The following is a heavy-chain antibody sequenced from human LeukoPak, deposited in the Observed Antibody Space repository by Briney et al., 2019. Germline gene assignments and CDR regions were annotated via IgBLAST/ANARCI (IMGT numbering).Heavy chain of an antibody. D-gene: IGHD6-19*01. Sequence: PSETLSLTCTVSGGSISSYYWSWIRQPPGKGLEGIGYIYYSGSTNYNPSLKGRVTISVDTSKNQFSLKLSSVTAADTAVYYCARHRSSGREYEYYFDYWGQGTLVTVSS. CDR1: GGSISSYY. CDR2: IYYSGST. V-gene: IGHV4-59*08. CDR3: ARHRSSGREYEYYFDY. J-gene: IGHJ4*02.